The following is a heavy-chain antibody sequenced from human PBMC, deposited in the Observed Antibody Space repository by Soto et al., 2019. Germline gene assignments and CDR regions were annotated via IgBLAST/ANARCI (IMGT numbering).Heavy chain of an antibody. D-gene: IGHD3-10*01. CDR2: ISAYNGNT. Sequence: GASVKVSCKASGYTFTSYGISWVRQAPGQGLEWMGWISAYNGNTNYAQKLQGRVTMTTDTSTSTAYMELRSLRSDDTAVYYCARGVWFGELLGWFDPWGQGTLVTVS. J-gene: IGHJ5*02. CDR1: GYTFTSYG. V-gene: IGHV1-18*01. CDR3: ARGVWFGELLGWFDP.